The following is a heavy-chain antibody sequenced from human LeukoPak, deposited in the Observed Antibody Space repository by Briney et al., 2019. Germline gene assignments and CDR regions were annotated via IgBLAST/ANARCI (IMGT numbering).Heavy chain of an antibody. J-gene: IGHJ4*02. Sequence: SETLSLTCAVYGGSFSGYYWSWIRQPPGKGLEWIGEINHSGSTNYNPSLESRVTISVDTSKNQFSLKLSSVTAADTAVYYCARVRGNYDFWSGYSVNRIDYWGQGTLVTVSS. CDR3: ARVRGNYDFWSGYSVNRIDY. CDR2: INHSGST. CDR1: GGSFSGYY. D-gene: IGHD3-3*01. V-gene: IGHV4-34*01.